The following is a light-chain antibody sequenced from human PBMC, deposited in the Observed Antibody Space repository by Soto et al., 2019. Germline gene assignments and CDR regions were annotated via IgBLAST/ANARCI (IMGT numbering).Light chain of an antibody. CDR2: AAS. Sequence: AIRMTQSPSSFSASTGDRVTITCRASQGISSYLAWYQQKPGKAPKLLIYAASTLQSGVPSSFSASESETDFTLTNRGLQSEDFTTYYCQQYYTYPPYTFGHRTKLEIK. V-gene: IGKV1-8*01. CDR1: QGISSY. CDR3: QQYYTYPPYT. J-gene: IGKJ2*01.